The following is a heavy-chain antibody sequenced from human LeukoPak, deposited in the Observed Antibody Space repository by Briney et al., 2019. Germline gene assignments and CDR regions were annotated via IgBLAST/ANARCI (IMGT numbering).Heavy chain of an antibody. D-gene: IGHD3-10*01. Sequence: SETLSLTCAVYGGSFSGYYWSWIRQPPGKGPEWIGEINHSGSTNYNPSLKSRVTISVDTSKNQFSLKLSSVTAADTAVYYCARGSPQLSDAFDIWGQGTMVTVSS. V-gene: IGHV4-34*01. J-gene: IGHJ3*02. CDR3: ARGSPQLSDAFDI. CDR1: GGSFSGYY. CDR2: INHSGST.